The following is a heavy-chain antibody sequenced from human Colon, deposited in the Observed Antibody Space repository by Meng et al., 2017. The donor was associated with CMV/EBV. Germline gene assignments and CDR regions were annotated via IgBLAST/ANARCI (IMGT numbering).Heavy chain of an antibody. CDR1: GYTFTRND. J-gene: IGHJ6*02. Sequence: ASVKVTCKASGYTFTRNDITWVRQAPGQGPEWMGWISPYNGNTNYAQRLQGRVTMTTDTSTSTVYMELRSLRSDDTAVYYCARVVVVPLDYYTMDVRGQGTTVTVSS. CDR2: ISPYNGNT. D-gene: IGHD3-10*02. V-gene: IGHV1-18*01. CDR3: ARVVVVPLDYYTMDV.